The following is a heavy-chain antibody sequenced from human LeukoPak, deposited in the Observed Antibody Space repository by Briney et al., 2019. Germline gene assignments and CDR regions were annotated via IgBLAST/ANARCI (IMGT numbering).Heavy chain of an antibody. CDR3: AVGPHHYFDS. CDR2: ISYSGST. J-gene: IGHJ4*02. V-gene: IGHV4-31*03. Sequence: SETLSLTCTVSGGSVNSGGYYWSWIRQHPGKGLEWIGYISYSGSTYYNPSLKSRLTISLDTSKSQFSLRLGSVSAADAAVYFCAVGPHHYFDSWGQGTLVTVSS. CDR1: GGSVNSGGYY.